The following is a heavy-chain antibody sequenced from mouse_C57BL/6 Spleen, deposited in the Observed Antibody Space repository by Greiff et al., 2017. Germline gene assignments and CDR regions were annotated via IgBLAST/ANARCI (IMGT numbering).Heavy chain of an antibody. D-gene: IGHD2-2*01. CDR1: GFTFSSYA. Sequence: EVHLVESGGGLVKPGGSLKLSCAASGFTFSSYAMSWVRQTPEKRLEWVATISDGGSYTYSPDNVKGRFTISRDHAKNNLYLQMNHLKSEYTAMYYCARVGSMVSTPYFDYWGQGTTLTVSS. CDR3: ARVGSMVSTPYFDY. V-gene: IGHV5-4*01. J-gene: IGHJ2*01. CDR2: ISDGGSYT.